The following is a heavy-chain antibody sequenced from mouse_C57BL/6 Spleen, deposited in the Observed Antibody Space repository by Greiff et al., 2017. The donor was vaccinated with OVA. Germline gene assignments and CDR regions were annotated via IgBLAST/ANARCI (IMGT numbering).Heavy chain of an antibody. D-gene: IGHD2-4*01. CDR3: AKGYDYDGAWFAY. V-gene: IGHV1-52*01. Sequence: QVQLQQPGAELVRPGSSVKLSCKASGYTFTSYWMHWVKQRPIQGLEWIGNIDPSDSETHYNQKFKDKATLTVDKSSSTAYMQLSSLTPEDSAVYYCAKGYDYDGAWFAYWGQGTLVTVSA. J-gene: IGHJ3*01. CDR2: IDPSDSET. CDR1: GYTFTSYW.